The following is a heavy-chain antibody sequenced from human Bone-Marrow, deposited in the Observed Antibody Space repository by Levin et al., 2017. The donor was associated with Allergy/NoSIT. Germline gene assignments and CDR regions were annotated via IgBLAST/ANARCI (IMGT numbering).Heavy chain of an antibody. J-gene: IGHJ4*02. D-gene: IGHD1-1*01. CDR3: ARGTNWYEDY. Sequence: QLGESLKISCAASGFIFSDFGMQWVRQAPGKGLEWVAIIWYDGSNIFYADSVKGRFTISRDNSKKTLFLQMNSLTMEDTGIYYCARGTNWYEDYWGQGTLVTVSS. CDR1: GFIFSDFG. CDR2: IWYDGSNI. V-gene: IGHV3-33*03.